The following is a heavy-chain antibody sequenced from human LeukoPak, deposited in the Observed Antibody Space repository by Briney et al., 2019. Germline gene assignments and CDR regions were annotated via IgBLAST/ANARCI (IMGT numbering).Heavy chain of an antibody. CDR1: GGSISSSSYY. CDR2: IYYSGST. D-gene: IGHD3-3*01. J-gene: IGHJ5*02. V-gene: IGHV4-39*01. Sequence: SETLSLTCTVSGGSISSSSYYWGWIRQPPGKGREWIGSIYYSGSTYYNPSLKSRVTISVDTSKNQFSMKLSSVTAAETDVYYCARQSVRDSYDFWSGYYNANWFDPWGQGTLVTVSS. CDR3: ARQSVRDSYDFWSGYYNANWFDP.